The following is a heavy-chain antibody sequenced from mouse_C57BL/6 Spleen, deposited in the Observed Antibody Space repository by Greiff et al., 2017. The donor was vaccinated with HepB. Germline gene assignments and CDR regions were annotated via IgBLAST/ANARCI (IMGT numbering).Heavy chain of an antibody. V-gene: IGHV1-15*01. CDR2: IDPETGGT. CDR3: TRLDDGYPYYAMDY. Sequence: VQLQQSGAELVRPGASVTLSCKASGYTFTDYEMHWVKQTPVHGLEWIGAIDPETGGTAYNQKVKGKAILTADKSSRTAYMELRSLTSEDAAVYYCTRLDDGYPYYAMDYWGQGTSVTVSS. D-gene: IGHD2-3*01. CDR1: GYTFTDYE. J-gene: IGHJ4*01.